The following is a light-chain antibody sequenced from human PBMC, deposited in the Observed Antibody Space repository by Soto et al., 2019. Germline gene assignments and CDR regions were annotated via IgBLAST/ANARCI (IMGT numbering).Light chain of an antibody. CDR2: AAS. V-gene: IGKV1-39*01. Sequence: DIQMTQSPSSLSASVEDRVIITCRASQSISNHLNWYQQKPGKAPKLLIFAASSLQSGVPSRFSGSRSGTDFTLTISSLKPEDFATYYCQQSYSTPRTFGQGTKVDIK. CDR1: QSISNH. J-gene: IGKJ1*01. CDR3: QQSYSTPRT.